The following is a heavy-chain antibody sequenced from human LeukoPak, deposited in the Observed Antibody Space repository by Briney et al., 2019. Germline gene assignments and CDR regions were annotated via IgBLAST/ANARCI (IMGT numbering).Heavy chain of an antibody. CDR3: ATALGHDDSSGYEFDY. CDR1: GYTLTELS. CDR2: FDPEDGET. D-gene: IGHD3-22*01. Sequence: ASVKVSCKVSGYTLTELSMHWVRQAPGKGLEWMGGFDPEDGETIYAQKFQGRVTMTEDTSTDTAYMELSSLRSEDTAVYYCATALGHDDSSGYEFDYWGQGTLVTVSS. V-gene: IGHV1-24*01. J-gene: IGHJ4*02.